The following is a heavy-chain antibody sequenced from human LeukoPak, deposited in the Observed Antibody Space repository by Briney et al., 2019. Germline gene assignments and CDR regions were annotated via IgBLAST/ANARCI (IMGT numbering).Heavy chain of an antibody. J-gene: IGHJ4*02. CDR2: IYPDDSDT. V-gene: IGHV5-51*01. CDR3: ALKSSYTLYYFDY. CDR1: GYSFTNYW. D-gene: IGHD2-2*02. Sequence: GESLKISCKGSGYSFTNYWIGWVRQMPGKGLEWMGIIYPDDSDTRYSPPFQGQVTISADKSSSTAYLQWSSLKAPDTAMYYCALKSSYTLYYFDYWGQGTLVTVSS.